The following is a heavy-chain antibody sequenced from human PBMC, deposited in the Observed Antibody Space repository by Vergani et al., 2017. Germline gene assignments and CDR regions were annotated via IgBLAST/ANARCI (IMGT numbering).Heavy chain of an antibody. CDR2: VSFRGDT. CDR3: ARSRICYGAGSPDY. Sequence: QVKLQESGPGLVKPSETLSLTCTVPGASVNSYYWSWIRQPPGKGLEWVGYVSFRGDTLYDPSVKGRMTISLNTSSNQFSLYLTSVTAADTAVYYCARSRICYGAGSPDYWGQGTLVTVSS. J-gene: IGHJ4*02. V-gene: IGHV4-59*02. CDR1: GASVNSYY. D-gene: IGHD3-10*01.